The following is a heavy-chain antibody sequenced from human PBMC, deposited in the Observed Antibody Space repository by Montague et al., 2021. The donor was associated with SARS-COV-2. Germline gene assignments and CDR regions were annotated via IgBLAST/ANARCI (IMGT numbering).Heavy chain of an antibody. V-gene: IGHV6-1*01. Sequence: CAISGDSVARIRATWNWVRQSPLIALELLGRTFHMSKWYNDYAVSVRGRVTINPDTSKNQFSLQLNSVTPEDTAIYYCTSGRERNYNVMDVWGQGTTVTVPS. CDR2: TFHMSKWYN. CDR1: GDSVARIRAT. J-gene: IGHJ6*02. D-gene: IGHD1-1*01. CDR3: TSGRERNYNVMDV.